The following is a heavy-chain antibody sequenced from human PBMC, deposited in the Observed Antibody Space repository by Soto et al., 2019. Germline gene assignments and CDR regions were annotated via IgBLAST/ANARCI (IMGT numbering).Heavy chain of an antibody. Sequence: GGSLRLSCAASGFTFSSYAMSWVRQAPGKGLEWVSAISGSGGSTYYADSVKGRFTISRDNSKNTLYLQMNSLRAEDTAVYYCANPLRVRPIAAAGGLDYWGQGTLVTVSS. V-gene: IGHV3-23*01. J-gene: IGHJ4*02. D-gene: IGHD6-13*01. CDR3: ANPLRVRPIAAAGGLDY. CDR1: GFTFSSYA. CDR2: ISGSGGST.